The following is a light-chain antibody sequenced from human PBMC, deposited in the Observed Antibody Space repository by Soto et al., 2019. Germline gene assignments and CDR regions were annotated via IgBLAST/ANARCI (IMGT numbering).Light chain of an antibody. J-gene: IGKJ5*01. CDR3: QQYGTSEII. CDR2: GAS. CDR1: QKIGIY. V-gene: IGKV1-39*01. Sequence: DIQMTQSPSSLSASVGDRVTVTCRAXQKIGIYLIWYQQKPGKAPNLLIYGASTLQSGVPSRFSGSGSGTDFTLTISSLQPEDFAVFYCQQYGTSEIIFGQGTRLEIK.